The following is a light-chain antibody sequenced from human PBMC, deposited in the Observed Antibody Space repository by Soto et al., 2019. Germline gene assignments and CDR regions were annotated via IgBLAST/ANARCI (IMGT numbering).Light chain of an antibody. Sequence: LSAAALSVKQGDRATLSCRASQTVSSDLAWYQQKPDQAPRLLIFGASTRATAIPDRFSGSGYGTEINLTSSSLQSEDFALYYSQQCSNWLPAHPFG. CDR3: QQCSNWLPAHP. J-gene: IGKJ4*01. V-gene: IGKV3D-15*01. CDR2: GAS. CDR1: QTVSSD.